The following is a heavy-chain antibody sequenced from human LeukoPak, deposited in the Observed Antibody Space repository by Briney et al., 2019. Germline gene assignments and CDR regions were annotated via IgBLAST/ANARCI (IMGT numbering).Heavy chain of an antibody. V-gene: IGHV3-30*02. CDR1: GFTFSSYG. Sequence: GGSLRLSCAASGFTFSSYGMHWVRQAPGKGLEWVAFIRYDGSNKYYADSVKGRFTISRDNAKNSLYLQMNSLRAEDTAVYYCARASHLYSKKGDWFDPWGQGTLVTVSS. J-gene: IGHJ5*02. CDR2: IRYDGSNK. D-gene: IGHD4-11*01. CDR3: ARASHLYSKKGDWFDP.